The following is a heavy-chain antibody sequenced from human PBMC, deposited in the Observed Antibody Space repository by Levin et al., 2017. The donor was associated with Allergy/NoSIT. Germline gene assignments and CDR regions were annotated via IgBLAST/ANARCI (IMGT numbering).Heavy chain of an antibody. D-gene: IGHD3-22*01. CDR1: GYSFTSYW. J-gene: IGHJ4*02. Sequence: GESLKISCKGSGYSFTSYWIGWVRQMPGKGLEWMGIIYPGDSDTRYSPSFQGQVTISADKSISTAYLQWSSLKASDTAMYYCARYQGGDYYDSSGYMGYFDYWGQGTLVTVSS. CDR2: IYPGDSDT. CDR3: ARYQGGDYYDSSGYMGYFDY. V-gene: IGHV5-51*01.